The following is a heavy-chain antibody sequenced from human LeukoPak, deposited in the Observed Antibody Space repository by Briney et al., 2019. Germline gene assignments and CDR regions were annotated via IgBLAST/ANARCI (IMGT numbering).Heavy chain of an antibody. D-gene: IGHD5-24*01. CDR3: AREGKWLQLRYFDY. V-gene: IGHV3-23*01. J-gene: IGHJ4*02. Sequence: PGGSLRLSCAASGFTFTNYAMNWVRQAPGKGLEWVSGISGGGTSSYYADSVKGRFTISRDTSNNTLYLQMNSLRADDTAVYYCAREGKWLQLRYFDYWGQGTLVTVSS. CDR2: ISGGGTSS. CDR1: GFTFTNYA.